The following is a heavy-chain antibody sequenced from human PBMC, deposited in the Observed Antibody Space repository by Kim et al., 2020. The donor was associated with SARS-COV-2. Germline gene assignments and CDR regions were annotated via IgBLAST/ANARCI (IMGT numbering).Heavy chain of an antibody. V-gene: IGHV1-3*01. Sequence: ASVKVSCKASGYTFTSYAMHWVRQAPGQRLEWMGWINAGNGNTKYSQKFQGRVTITRDTSASTAYMELSSLRSEDTAVYYCASPSSGVVPFDYWGQGTLVTVSS. CDR1: GYTFTSYA. J-gene: IGHJ4*02. D-gene: IGHD7-27*01. CDR2: INAGNGNT. CDR3: ASPSSGVVPFDY.